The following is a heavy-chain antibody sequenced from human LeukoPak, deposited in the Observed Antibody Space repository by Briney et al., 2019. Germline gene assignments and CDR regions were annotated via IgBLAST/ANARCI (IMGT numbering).Heavy chain of an antibody. CDR1: GFTFKSYS. CDR2: ISSSSSYI. V-gene: IGHV3-21*01. D-gene: IGHD3-3*01. CDR3: ARLRNFDFWSGYAQEATEGSIDY. Sequence: PGGSLRLSCAASGFTFKSYSMNWVRQAPGEGLGGVSSISSSSSYIYYADSVKGRFTIYRDNAKHSLYLQMNSLRAEDTAVYYCARLRNFDFWSGYAQEATEGSIDYWGQGTLVTVSS. J-gene: IGHJ4*02.